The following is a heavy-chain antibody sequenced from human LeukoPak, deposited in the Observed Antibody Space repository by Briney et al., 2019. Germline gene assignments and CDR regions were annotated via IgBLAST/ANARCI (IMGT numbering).Heavy chain of an antibody. Sequence: SETLSLTCTVSGGSISSYYWSWIRQPPGKGLEWIGYIYYSGSTNYNPSLKSRVTISVDTSKNQFSLKLSSVTAADTAVYYRVRDPPGSGSYYDYWGQGTLVTVSS. V-gene: IGHV4-59*01. J-gene: IGHJ4*02. CDR1: GGSISSYY. CDR2: IYYSGST. D-gene: IGHD3-10*01. CDR3: VRDPPGSGSYYDY.